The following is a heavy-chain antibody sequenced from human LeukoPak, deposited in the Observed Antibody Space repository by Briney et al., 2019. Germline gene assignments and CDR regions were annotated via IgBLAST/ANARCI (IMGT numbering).Heavy chain of an antibody. CDR1: GFTFDDYA. D-gene: IGHD3-10*01. CDR2: ISRNSDSK. V-gene: IGHV3-9*01. Sequence: GRSLRLSCAASGFTFDDYAMHWVRQAPGKGLEWVSGISRNSDSKGYADSVKGRFTISRDNAKNSLYLQMNSLRAEDTALYYCAKGHGAYYYYYYMDVWGKGTTVTVSS. CDR3: AKGHGAYYYYYYMDV. J-gene: IGHJ6*03.